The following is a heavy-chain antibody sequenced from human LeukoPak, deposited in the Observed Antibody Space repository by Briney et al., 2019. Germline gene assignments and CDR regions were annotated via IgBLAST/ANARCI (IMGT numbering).Heavy chain of an antibody. Sequence: ASVKVSCKASGHTFSNSGTTWVRQAPGQGLEWMGWIIAYNGNTKYAQKFQGRVTMTTDTSTSTAYMELRRLTSDDMAVYYCAREGYYDTCGYSQIKSYYSSIYVWGQGTTVTVSS. V-gene: IGHV1-18*03. J-gene: IGHJ6*02. CDR2: IIAYNGNT. CDR1: GHTFSNSG. CDR3: AREGYYDTCGYSQIKSYYSSIYV. D-gene: IGHD3-22*01.